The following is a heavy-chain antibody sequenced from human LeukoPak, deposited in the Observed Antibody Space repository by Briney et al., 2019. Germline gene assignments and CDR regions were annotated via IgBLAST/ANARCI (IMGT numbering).Heavy chain of an antibody. CDR2: IYPGDSNT. Sequence: GESLKISCKGSGYNFTNYWIGWVRQMPGKGLEWMGIIYPGDSNTRYSPSFQGQVTISGDSSISTAYLQWSSLNASNTATYYVARHARTRKYFDILNGYPDAFDIWGQGTMVIVSS. D-gene: IGHD3-9*01. CDR1: GYNFTNYW. V-gene: IGHV5-51*01. CDR3: ARHARTRKYFDILNGYPDAFDI. J-gene: IGHJ3*02.